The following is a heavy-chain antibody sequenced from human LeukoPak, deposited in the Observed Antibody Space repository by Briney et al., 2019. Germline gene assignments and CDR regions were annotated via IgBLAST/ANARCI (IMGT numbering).Heavy chain of an antibody. J-gene: IGHJ4*02. CDR1: GFTFDDYA. CDR3: AKDWGAYYDSSGFYSGDFDY. V-gene: IGHV3-43*02. CDR2: ISGDGGST. D-gene: IGHD3-22*01. Sequence: GGTLRLFCAASGFTFDDYAMHWARQAPGKGLEWVSLISGDGGSTYYADSVKGRFTISRDNSKNSLYLQMNSLRTEDTALYYCAKDWGAYYDSSGFYSGDFDYWGQGTLVTVSS.